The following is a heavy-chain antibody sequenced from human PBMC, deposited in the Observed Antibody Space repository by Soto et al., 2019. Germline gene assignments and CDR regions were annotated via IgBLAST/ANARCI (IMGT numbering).Heavy chain of an antibody. J-gene: IGHJ5*02. CDR3: AKDQSLRSDLPP. CDR2: ISGSGGST. CDR1: GFTFSSYA. Sequence: GGSLRLSCAASGFTFSSYAMSWVRQAPGKGLEWVSAISGSGGSTYYADSVKGRFTISRDKSKTPLYLKINSRRAEATAVYYCAKDQSLRSDLPPWAQGTLAT. V-gene: IGHV3-23*01.